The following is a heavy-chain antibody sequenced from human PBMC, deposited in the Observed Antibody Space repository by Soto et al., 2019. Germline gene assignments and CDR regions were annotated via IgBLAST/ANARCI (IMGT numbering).Heavy chain of an antibody. D-gene: IGHD4-17*01. CDR3: ARDVHDYGDYVFDY. J-gene: IGHJ4*02. CDR2: ISAYNGNT. V-gene: IGHV1-18*04. Sequence: ASVNVSCKSSGYTFTSYCISWVRQAPGQGLEWMGWISAYNGNTNYAQKLQGRVTMTTDTSTSTAYMELRSLRSDDTAVYYCARDVHDYGDYVFDYWGQGTLVTSPQ. CDR1: GYTFTSYC.